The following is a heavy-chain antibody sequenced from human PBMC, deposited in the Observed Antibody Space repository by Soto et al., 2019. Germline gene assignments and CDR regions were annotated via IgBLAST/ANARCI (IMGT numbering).Heavy chain of an antibody. CDR3: ARDEEYYFRY. CDR2: IWYDGSEE. D-gene: IGHD3-10*01. Sequence: QVQLVESGGGVVQPGRSLRLSCAASGFTFSNNGMHWVRQAPGRGLEWVAVIWYDGSEEHYADSVKGRFTISRDNSKNTVYLQMNSLRAEDTAVYYCARDEEYYFRYWGQGTLVTVSS. CDR1: GFTFSNNG. V-gene: IGHV3-33*01. J-gene: IGHJ4*02.